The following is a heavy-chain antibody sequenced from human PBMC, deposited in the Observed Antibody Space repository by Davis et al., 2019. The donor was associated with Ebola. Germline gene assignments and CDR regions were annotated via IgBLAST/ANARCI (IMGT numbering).Heavy chain of an antibody. CDR2: ISDSGNT. D-gene: IGHD2-21*02. V-gene: IGHV4-59*12. Sequence: MPSETLSLTCTVSGGSIKSYYWSWIRQTPENGLEWIGYISDSGNTNYNPSLKSRVTISVDKSKNQFSLKLNSVTAADTAVYYCGRVCGNGCSGIDYWGQGTLVTVSS. CDR1: GGSIKSYY. CDR3: GRVCGNGCSGIDY. J-gene: IGHJ4*02.